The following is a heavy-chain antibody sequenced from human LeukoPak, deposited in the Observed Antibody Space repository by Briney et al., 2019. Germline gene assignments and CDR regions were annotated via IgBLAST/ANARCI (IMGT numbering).Heavy chain of an antibody. D-gene: IGHD2-15*01. CDR2: IYRTGIT. V-gene: IGHV4-34*01. J-gene: IGHJ4*01. CDR1: GGSFSGCY. Sequence: PSETLALTCAVYGGSFSGCYWTWIRQPPGKGLEWIGEIYRTGITNYNPSLKSRVTISVDTSKNQFSLKLNSVTAADTAVYYCARVLCPGGTCYSDFDYWGHGTLVTVSS. CDR3: ARVLCPGGTCYSDFDY.